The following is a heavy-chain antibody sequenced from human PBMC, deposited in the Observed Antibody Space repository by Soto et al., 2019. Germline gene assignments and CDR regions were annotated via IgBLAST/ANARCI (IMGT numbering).Heavy chain of an antibody. V-gene: IGHV4-30-4*01. CDR2: IYHGGNT. CDR1: GGSISSGDCH. CDR3: ARAVSSKGEFDY. Sequence: SETLSLTCTVSGGSISSGDCHWSWIRQPPGKGLEWIAYIYHGGNTYYNPSFKSRVTMSVDTSRNQFSLNMSSVTAGDTAVYFCARAVSSKGEFDYWGQGVLVTVSS. J-gene: IGHJ4*02.